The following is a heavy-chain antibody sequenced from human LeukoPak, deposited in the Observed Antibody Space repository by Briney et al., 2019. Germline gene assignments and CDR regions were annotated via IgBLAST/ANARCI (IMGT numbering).Heavy chain of an antibody. J-gene: IGHJ4*02. V-gene: IGHV4-34*01. CDR2: INHSGST. CDR1: GGSFSGYY. Sequence: SETLSLTCAVYGGSFSGYYWSWIRQPPGKGLEWIGEINHSGSTNYNPSLKSRVTISVDTSKNQFSLKLSSVTAADTAVYYCARGYDYYDSSGYCYWGQGTLVTVSS. D-gene: IGHD3-22*01. CDR3: ARGYDYYDSSGYCY.